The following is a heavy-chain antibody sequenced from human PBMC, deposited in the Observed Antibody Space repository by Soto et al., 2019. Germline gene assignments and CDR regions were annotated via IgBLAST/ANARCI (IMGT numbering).Heavy chain of an antibody. V-gene: IGHV2-5*02. CDR2: IYWDDDK. CDR3: AHSFKLDYYDSSGYYSGGEGFDY. CDR1: GFSLSTSGVG. Sequence: QITLKESGPPLVKPTQTLTLTCTFSGFSLSTSGVGVGWIRQPPGKALEWLALIYWDDDKRYSPSLKSRLTITKDTSKNQVVLTMTNMDPVDTATYYCAHSFKLDYYDSSGYYSGGEGFDYWGQGTLVTVSS. D-gene: IGHD3-22*01. J-gene: IGHJ4*02.